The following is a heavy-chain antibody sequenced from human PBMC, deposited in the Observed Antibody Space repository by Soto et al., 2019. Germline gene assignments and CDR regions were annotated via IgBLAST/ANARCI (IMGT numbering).Heavy chain of an antibody. CDR2: INPSSGNT. Sequence: QVQLVQSGAEVKKPGASVKVSCKASGYSFTRHDINWVRQAPGQGLEWMGWINPSSGNTGYAQRFLGRLTMTTDTSTRTAYMELRGLKSEDTAIYYCAREGILFSGVMVFYGMAVWGQWTTVTVPS. J-gene: IGHJ6*02. D-gene: IGHD3-3*01. V-gene: IGHV1-8*01. CDR3: AREGILFSGVMVFYGMAV. CDR1: GYSFTRHD.